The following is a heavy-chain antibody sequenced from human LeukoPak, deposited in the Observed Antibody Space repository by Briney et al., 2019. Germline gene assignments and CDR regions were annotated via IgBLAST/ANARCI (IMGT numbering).Heavy chain of an antibody. CDR3: AKKTRDGYNPFDY. Sequence: PGGSLRLSCAASGFSLTYDWISWVRQAPGKGLEWVCGISNSGESPYYANSVEGRFTISRDNSKNTLYLEINSLRAEDTAVYYCAKKTRDGYNPFDYLGQGTLVTVSS. CDR2: ISNSGESP. J-gene: IGHJ4*02. D-gene: IGHD5-24*01. V-gene: IGHV3-23*01. CDR1: GFSLTYDW.